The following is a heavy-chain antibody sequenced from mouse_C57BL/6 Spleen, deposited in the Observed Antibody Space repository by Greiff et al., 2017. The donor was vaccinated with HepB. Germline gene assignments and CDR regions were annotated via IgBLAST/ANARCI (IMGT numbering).Heavy chain of an antibody. V-gene: IGHV1-15*01. CDR1: GYTFTDYE. CDR2: IDPETGGT. Sequence: QLQQSGAELVRPGASVTLSCKASGYTFTDYEMHWVKQTPVHGLEWIGAIDPETGGTAYNQKFKGKAILTADESSSTAYMELRSLTSEDSAVYYCTSRFDYWGQGTTLTVSS. J-gene: IGHJ2*01. CDR3: TSRFDY.